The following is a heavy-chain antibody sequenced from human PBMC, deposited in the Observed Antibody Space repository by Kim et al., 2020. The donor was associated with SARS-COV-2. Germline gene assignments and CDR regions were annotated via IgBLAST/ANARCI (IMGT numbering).Heavy chain of an antibody. CDR1: GFTFSNYG. CDR3: ASAGGGFGQLFAFDD. Sequence: GGSLRLSCAASGFTFSNYGMHWVRQAPGKGLEWVAVIWYDGSNKYYADSVKGRFTISRDNFKNTLHLQMNSLRAEDTAIYYCASAGGGFGQLFAFDDWGQGTLVTVSS. J-gene: IGHJ4*02. V-gene: IGHV3-33*01. CDR2: IWYDGSNK. D-gene: IGHD3-10*01.